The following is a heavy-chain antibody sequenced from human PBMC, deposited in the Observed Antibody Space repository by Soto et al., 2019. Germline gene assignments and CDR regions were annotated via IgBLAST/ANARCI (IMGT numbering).Heavy chain of an antibody. J-gene: IGHJ3*02. Sequence: ASVKVSCKASGYTFTGYYMHWVRQAPGQGLEWMGWTNPNSGGTNYAQKFQGWVTMTRDTSISTAYMELSRLRSDDTAVYYCARASSSWAEAFDIWGQGTMVTVSS. CDR2: TNPNSGGT. V-gene: IGHV1-2*04. CDR3: ARASSSWAEAFDI. D-gene: IGHD6-13*01. CDR1: GYTFTGYY.